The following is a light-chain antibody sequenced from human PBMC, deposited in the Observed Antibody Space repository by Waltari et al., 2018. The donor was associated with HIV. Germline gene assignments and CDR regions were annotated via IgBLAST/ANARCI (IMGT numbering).Light chain of an antibody. V-gene: IGLV2-11*01. J-gene: IGLJ3*02. CDR2: DIT. CDR1: SSDVGDYNY. CDR3: CSYAGTYTWV. Sequence: HSALPQPRSVSGSPGQSVPISCTGTSSDVGDYNYVPWYQQHPGKAPKLLIFDITKRPSGVPDRFSGSKSGNTASLTISGLHLEDEANYYCCSYAGTYTWVFGGGTTLTVL.